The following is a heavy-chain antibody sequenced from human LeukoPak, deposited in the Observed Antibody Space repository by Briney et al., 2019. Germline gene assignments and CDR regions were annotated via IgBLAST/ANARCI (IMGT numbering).Heavy chain of an antibody. D-gene: IGHD5-18*01. CDR2: IKQNGSEK. Sequence: GGSLRLSCAASGFTFRYYSDYWMSWVRQAPGKGLEWVANIKQNGSEKYYVDSVKGRFTISRDNAKNSLFLQMNSLRAEDTAVYYCARVGRYSYAHNSWGQGTLVTVSS. CDR3: ARVGRYSYAHNS. V-gene: IGHV3-7*01. CDR1: GFTFRYYSDYW. J-gene: IGHJ4*02.